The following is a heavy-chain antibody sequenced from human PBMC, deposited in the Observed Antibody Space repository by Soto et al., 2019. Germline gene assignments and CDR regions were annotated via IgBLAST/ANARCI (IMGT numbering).Heavy chain of an antibody. J-gene: IGHJ4*02. Sequence: SETLSLTCTVSGGSISSGDYYWSWIRQPPGKGLEWIGYIYYSGSTYYNPSLKSRVTISVDTSKNQFSLKLSSVTAADTAVYYCAGGFYDSSGYKRSFDYWGQGTLVTVYS. D-gene: IGHD3-22*01. V-gene: IGHV4-30-4*01. CDR2: IYYSGST. CDR1: GGSISSGDYY. CDR3: AGGFYDSSGYKRSFDY.